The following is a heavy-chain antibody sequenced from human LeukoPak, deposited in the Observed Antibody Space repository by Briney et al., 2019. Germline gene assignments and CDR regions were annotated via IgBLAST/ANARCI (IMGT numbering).Heavy chain of an antibody. CDR3: ARGVEDIVVVPGNWFDP. J-gene: IGHJ5*02. CDR1: GGSISSYY. CDR2: IYTSGST. D-gene: IGHD2-2*01. Sequence: SETLSLTCPVSGGSISSYYWSWIRQPAGKGLEWIGRIYTSGSTNYNPSLKSRVTMSVDTSKNQFSLKLSSVTAADTAVYYCARGVEDIVVVPGNWFDPWGQGTLVTVSS. V-gene: IGHV4-4*07.